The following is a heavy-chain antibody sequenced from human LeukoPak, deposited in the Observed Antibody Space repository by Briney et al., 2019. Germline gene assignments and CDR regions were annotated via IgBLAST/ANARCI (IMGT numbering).Heavy chain of an antibody. Sequence: GGSLRLSCAASGFTVSSNYMSWVRQAPGKGLEWVSVIYSGGSTYYADSVKGRFTISRDNSKNTLYLQMNSLRAEDTAVYYCASGTYYYGSGSPGAFDIWGQGTMVTVSS. CDR2: IYSGGST. V-gene: IGHV3-66*01. CDR3: ASGTYYYGSGSPGAFDI. CDR1: GFTVSSNY. D-gene: IGHD3-10*01. J-gene: IGHJ3*02.